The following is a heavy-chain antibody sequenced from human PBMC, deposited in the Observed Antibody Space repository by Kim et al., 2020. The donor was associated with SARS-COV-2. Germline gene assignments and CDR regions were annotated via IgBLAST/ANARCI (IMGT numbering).Heavy chain of an antibody. Sequence: SETLSLTCAVSGGSISSSNWWRWVRQPPGTGLEWIGEIYHSGSTNYNPSLKSRVTISVDKSKNQFSLKLSSVTAADTAVYYCARAYSSGWYGGYYYGMDVWGQGTTVTVSS. V-gene: IGHV4-4*02. J-gene: IGHJ6*02. CDR1: GGSISSSNW. CDR3: ARAYSSGWYGGYYYGMDV. CDR2: IYHSGST. D-gene: IGHD6-19*01.